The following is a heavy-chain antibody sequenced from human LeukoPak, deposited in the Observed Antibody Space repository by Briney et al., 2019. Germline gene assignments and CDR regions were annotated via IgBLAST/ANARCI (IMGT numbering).Heavy chain of an antibody. V-gene: IGHV4-34*01. D-gene: IGHD2-15*01. CDR3: ARAPRCSGGSCYLTYYYYYMDV. CDR1: GGSFSGYY. Sequence: TLSLTCAVYGGSFSGYYWSWIRQPPGKGLEWIGEINHSGSTNYNPSLKRRVNISVDTSKNQFSLKLSSVTAADTAVYYCARAPRCSGGSCYLTYYYYYMDVWGKGTTVTVSS. J-gene: IGHJ6*03. CDR2: INHSGST.